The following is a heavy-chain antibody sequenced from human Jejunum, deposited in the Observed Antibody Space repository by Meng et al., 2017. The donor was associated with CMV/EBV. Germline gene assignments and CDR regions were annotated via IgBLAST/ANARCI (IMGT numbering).Heavy chain of an antibody. CDR3: ARASRVLGGFDY. CDR1: CYTFTRHG. CDR2: ISTYNGNT. D-gene: IGHD3-16*01. V-gene: IGHV1-18*01. J-gene: IGHJ4*02. Sequence: LGPSGGEVKKAGGTGKASWQGSCYTFTRHGLRWVAQGPGQGLEWMGWISTYNGNTNYAQKLQGRVTMTTDTSTSTVYMEVRSLRSDDTAVYYCARASRVLGGFDYWGQGTLVTVSS.